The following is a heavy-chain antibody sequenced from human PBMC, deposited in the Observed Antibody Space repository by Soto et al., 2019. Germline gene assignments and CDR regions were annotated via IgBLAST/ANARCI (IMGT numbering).Heavy chain of an antibody. CDR3: ARHGAAIWLGY. V-gene: IGHV5-10-1*01. Sequence: GESLKISCKTSGYTFSGHWISWVRQVPGKGLQWMGNIDPSDSYINYNPAFRGHVTFSVDKSNSTAYLHWRSLGPSDTAIYYCARHGAAIWLGYWGQGTLVT. J-gene: IGHJ4*02. CDR2: IDPSDSYI. D-gene: IGHD6-19*01. CDR1: GYTFSGHW.